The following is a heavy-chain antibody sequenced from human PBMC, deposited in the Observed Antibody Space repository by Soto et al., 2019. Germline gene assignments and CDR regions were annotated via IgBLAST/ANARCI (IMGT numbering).Heavy chain of an antibody. V-gene: IGHV1-3*01. CDR2: INAGNGNT. CDR1: GYTFTSYA. J-gene: IGHJ6*02. D-gene: IGHD2-8*01. Sequence: GASVKVSCKASGYTFTSYAMHWVRQAPGQRLEWMGWINAGNGNTKYSQKFQGRVTITRDTSASTAYMELSSLRSEDTAVYYCARVVLMVYAIPPYYGMDVWGQGTTVTVSS. CDR3: ARVVLMVYAIPPYYGMDV.